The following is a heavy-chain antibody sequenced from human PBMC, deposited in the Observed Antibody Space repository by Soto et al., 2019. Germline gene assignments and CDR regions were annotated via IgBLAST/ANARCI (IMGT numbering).Heavy chain of an antibody. V-gene: IGHV3-23*01. CDR1: GFTFSSYA. J-gene: IGHJ6*02. D-gene: IGHD1-26*01. CDR2: IRGSGGST. CDR3: ANPPRWELPGYYYYGMDV. Sequence: PGGSLRLSCAASGFTFSSYAMSWVRQAPGKGLEWVSTIRGSGGSTYYADSVKGRFTISRDNSKNTLYLQMNSLRAEDTAVYYCANPPRWELPGYYYYGMDVWGQGTTVTVSS.